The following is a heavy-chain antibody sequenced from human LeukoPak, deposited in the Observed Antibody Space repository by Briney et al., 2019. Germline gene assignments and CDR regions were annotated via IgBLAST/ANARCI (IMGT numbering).Heavy chain of an antibody. CDR3: AGTGATITGSNYGMDV. J-gene: IGHJ6*02. CDR2: INHSGST. D-gene: IGHD5-12*01. CDR1: GGSFSGYY. V-gene: IGHV4-34*01. Sequence: SETLSLTCAVYGGSFSGYYWSWIRQPPGKGLEWIGEINHSGSTNYNPSLKSRVTISVDTSKNQFSLKLSSVTAADTAVYYCAGTGATITGSNYGMDVWGQGTTVTVSS.